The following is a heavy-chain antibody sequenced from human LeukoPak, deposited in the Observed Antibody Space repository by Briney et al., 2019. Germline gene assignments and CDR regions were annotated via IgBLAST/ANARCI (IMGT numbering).Heavy chain of an antibody. CDR1: GYTFTGYY. V-gene: IGHV1-2*02. Sequence: ASVKVSCKASGYTFTGYYMQWVRQAPGQGLEWMGWINPNSGGTNYAQKFQGRVTMTRDTSISTAYMELRSLRSDDTAVYYCARGGYCSSTSCYAPPCDYWGQGTLVTVSS. D-gene: IGHD2-2*01. J-gene: IGHJ4*02. CDR3: ARGGYCSSTSCYAPPCDY. CDR2: INPNSGGT.